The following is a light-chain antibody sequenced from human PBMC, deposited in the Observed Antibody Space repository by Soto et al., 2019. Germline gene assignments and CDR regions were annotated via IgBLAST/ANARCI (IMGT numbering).Light chain of an antibody. CDR1: SSDVGSYNL. V-gene: IGLV2-23*01. CDR3: AAWDDSLSGEV. CDR2: EGS. J-gene: IGLJ1*01. Sequence: QSALTQPASVSGSPGQSITISCTGTSSDVGSYNLVSWYQQHPGKAPKLMIYEGSKRPSGVSNRFSGSKSGNTASLTISGLQAEDEADYYCAAWDDSLSGEVFGTGTKVTVL.